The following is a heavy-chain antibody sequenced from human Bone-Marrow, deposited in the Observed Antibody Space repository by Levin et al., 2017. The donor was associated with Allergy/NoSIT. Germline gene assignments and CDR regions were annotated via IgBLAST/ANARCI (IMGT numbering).Heavy chain of an antibody. CDR3: AKTGTAFGTNFYFDY. V-gene: IGHV3-30-3*02. D-gene: IGHD6-13*01. Sequence: LSLTCAASGFTFSSYAMHWVRQAPGKGLEWVAVISYDGSNEYYADSVEGRFTISRDNSKNTLYLQMNSLRAEDTALYYCAKTGTAFGTNFYFDYWGQGVLVTVSS. J-gene: IGHJ4*02. CDR2: ISYDGSNE. CDR1: GFTFSSYA.